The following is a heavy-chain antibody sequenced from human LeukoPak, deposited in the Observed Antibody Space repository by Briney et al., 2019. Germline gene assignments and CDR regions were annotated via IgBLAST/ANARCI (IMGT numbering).Heavy chain of an antibody. Sequence: PGGSLRLSCAASGXTVSSNYMSWVRQAPGKGLELVSVIYSGGSTYYADSVKGRFTISRDNSKNTLYLQMNSLRAEDTAVYYCARVMGATTPLFSFDYWGQGTLVTVSS. CDR2: IYSGGST. CDR3: ARVMGATTPLFSFDY. CDR1: GXTVSSNY. D-gene: IGHD1-26*01. J-gene: IGHJ4*02. V-gene: IGHV3-66*01.